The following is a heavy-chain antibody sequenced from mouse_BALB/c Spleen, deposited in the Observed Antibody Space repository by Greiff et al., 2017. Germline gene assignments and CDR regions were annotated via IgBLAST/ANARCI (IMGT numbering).Heavy chain of an antibody. CDR2: INPYNDGT. Sequence: VQLQQSGPELVKPGASVKMSCKASGYTFTSYVMHWVKQKPGQGLEWIGYINPYNDGTKYNEKFKVKATLTSDKSSSTAYMELSSLTSEDSAVYYCARRANWDNYAMDYWGQGTSVTVSS. J-gene: IGHJ4*01. CDR3: ARRANWDNYAMDY. CDR1: GYTFTSYV. V-gene: IGHV1-14*01. D-gene: IGHD4-1*01.